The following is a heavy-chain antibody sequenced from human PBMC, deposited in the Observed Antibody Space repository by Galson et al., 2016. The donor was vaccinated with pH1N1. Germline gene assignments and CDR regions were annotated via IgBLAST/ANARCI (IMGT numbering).Heavy chain of an antibody. J-gene: IGHJ6*02. Sequence: QSGAEVKKPGKSLKISCEGSGYSFTNYWIGWVRQMPGKGLEWMGIIYPSDSDTRYSPSFQGQVTISADKSISTAYLQWSSLKASDTAIYYCARGSGSPDSYYYYGMDVWGQGTTVTVSS. D-gene: IGHD3-10*01. V-gene: IGHV5-51*01. CDR1: GYSFTNYW. CDR2: IYPSDSDT. CDR3: ARGSGSPDSYYYYGMDV.